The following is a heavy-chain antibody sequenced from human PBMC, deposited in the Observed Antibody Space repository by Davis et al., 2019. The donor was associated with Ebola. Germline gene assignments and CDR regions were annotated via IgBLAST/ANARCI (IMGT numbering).Heavy chain of an antibody. CDR1: GFTSSGFTFSDYD. J-gene: IGHJ5*02. D-gene: IGHD6-13*01. Sequence: PGGSLRLSCAASGFTSSGFTFSDYDMNWVRQAPGKGLEWVSTISKTSVYTYYAESVKGRFTISRDNAKNSLYLQMDGLRVEDTAVYYCARDRSSWTGWFDPWGQGTLVTVSS. CDR3: ARDRSSWTGWFDP. CDR2: ISKTSVYT. V-gene: IGHV3-21*01.